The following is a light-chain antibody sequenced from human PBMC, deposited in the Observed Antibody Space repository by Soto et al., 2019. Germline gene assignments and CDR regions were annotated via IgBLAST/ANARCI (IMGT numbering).Light chain of an antibody. J-gene: IGKJ4*01. CDR2: LGS. CDR1: QTLLHSNGYNY. V-gene: IGKV2-28*01. CDR3: MQALQTPLT. Sequence: DIVVTQFPLSLPVTPGEPASISCRSSQTLLHSNGYNYLDWYLQKPGQSPQLLIYLGSNRASGVPDRFSGSGSGTDFTLKISRVEAEDVGVYYCMQALQTPLTFGGGTKVDIK.